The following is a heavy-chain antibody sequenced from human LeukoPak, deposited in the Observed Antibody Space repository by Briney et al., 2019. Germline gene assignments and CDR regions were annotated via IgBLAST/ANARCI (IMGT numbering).Heavy chain of an antibody. CDR2: INNSGST. Sequence: SETLSLTCAVYSGSFSGYYWSWIRQPPGKGLEWIGEINNSGSTNYNPSLTSRVTISVDTSKNQFSLKLSSVTAADTAVYYCARGAHPYIVVVPAAMPGPRNNWFDPWGQGTLVTVSS. CDR3: ARGAHPYIVVVPAAMPGPRNNWFDP. V-gene: IGHV4-34*01. CDR1: SGSFSGYY. J-gene: IGHJ5*02. D-gene: IGHD2-2*01.